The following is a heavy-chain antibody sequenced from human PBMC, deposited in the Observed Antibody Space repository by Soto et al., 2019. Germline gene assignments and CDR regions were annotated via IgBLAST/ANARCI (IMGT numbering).Heavy chain of an antibody. CDR3: ARGRWVATPADYYFDY. Sequence: QVQLVQSGAEVKKPGASVKVSCKASGYTFTDYAIHWMRQAPGQSLEWMGWINAGNGNLKYSQKFQGRVTITRDTSARTAYMELSSLRSEDTAVYYCARGRWVATPADYYFDYWGQGTLVTVSS. CDR2: INAGNGNL. V-gene: IGHV1-3*01. CDR1: GYTFTDYA. D-gene: IGHD5-12*01. J-gene: IGHJ4*02.